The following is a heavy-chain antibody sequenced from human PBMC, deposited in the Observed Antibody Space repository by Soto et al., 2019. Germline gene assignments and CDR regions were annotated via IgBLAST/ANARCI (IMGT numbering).Heavy chain of an antibody. CDR2: IYYSGST. Sequence: QVQLQESGPGLVKPSETLSLTCTVSGGSISSYYWSWIRQPPGKGLEWIGYIYYSGSTNYNPALMGRVTISVETSKNQFSLKLSSVTAADTAVYYCARVWGGAFDIWGQGTMVTVSS. CDR3: ARVWGGAFDI. J-gene: IGHJ3*02. CDR1: GGSISSYY. D-gene: IGHD3-10*01. V-gene: IGHV4-59*01.